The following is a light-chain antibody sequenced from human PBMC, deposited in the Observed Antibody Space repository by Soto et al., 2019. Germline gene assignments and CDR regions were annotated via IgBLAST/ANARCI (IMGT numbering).Light chain of an antibody. CDR3: QQYNNWPPWT. CDR1: QGVRTT. Sequence: EIVMTQSPATLSVSPGERATLSCRASQGVRTTLAWNQQNPGQAPRLLIFGASTRATGIPARFSGSGSGTEFTLTISSLQSEDFAVYYCQQYNNWPPWTFGQGTKVEIK. J-gene: IGKJ1*01. V-gene: IGKV3-15*01. CDR2: GAS.